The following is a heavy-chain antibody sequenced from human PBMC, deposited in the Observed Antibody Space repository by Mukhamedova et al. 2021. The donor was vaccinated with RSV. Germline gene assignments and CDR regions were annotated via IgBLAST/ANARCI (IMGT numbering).Heavy chain of an antibody. Sequence: GEINHSGSTNYNPSLKSRVTISVDTSKNQFSLKLSSVTAADTAVYYCARGGRFDFWSGYPTYYFYYWGQGTLVTVSS. CDR2: INHSGST. D-gene: IGHD3-3*01. V-gene: IGHV4-34*01. CDR3: ARGGRFDFWSGYPTYYFYY. J-gene: IGHJ4*02.